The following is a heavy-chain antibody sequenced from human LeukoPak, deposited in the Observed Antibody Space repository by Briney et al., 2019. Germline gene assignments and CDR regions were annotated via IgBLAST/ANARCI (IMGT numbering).Heavy chain of an antibody. CDR2: IYYSGST. V-gene: IGHV4-59*01. J-gene: IGHJ4*02. Sequence: SETLSLTCTVSGGSISSYYWSWIRQPPGKGLEWIGYIYYSGSTNYNPSLKSRVTISVDTSKNQFSLKVNSVTAADTAVYYCARGPYYYDSSGYSSLDYWGQGTLVTSPQ. CDR3: ARGPYYYDSSGYSSLDY. D-gene: IGHD3-22*01. CDR1: GGSISSYY.